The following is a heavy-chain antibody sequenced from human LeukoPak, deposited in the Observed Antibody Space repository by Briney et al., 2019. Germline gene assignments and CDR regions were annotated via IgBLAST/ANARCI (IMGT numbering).Heavy chain of an antibody. J-gene: IGHJ4*02. CDR3: AGRPDTAIVPIFDY. V-gene: IGHV1-2*02. Sequence: ASVKVSCKASGYTFTGYYMHWVRQAPGQGLEWMGWINPNSGGTNYAQKFQGRVTMTGDTSISTAYMELSRLSSDDTAIYYCAGRPDTAIVPIFDYWGQGTLVTVSS. CDR1: GYTFTGYY. CDR2: INPNSGGT. D-gene: IGHD5-18*01.